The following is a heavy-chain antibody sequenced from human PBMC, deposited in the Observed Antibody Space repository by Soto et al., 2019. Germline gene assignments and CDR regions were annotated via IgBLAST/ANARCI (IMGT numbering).Heavy chain of an antibody. CDR3: AKRVDNTAWHSFDC. V-gene: IGHV3-30*18. Sequence: QVQLVESGGGVVQPGTYLRLSCAASGFTFSSYGMHWVRQAPGKGLEWVAVMSSDGRNKYYADSVKGRFTISRDNSRNTLFLQMNSLRAEDTAVYYCAKRVDNTAWHSFDCWGQGTLVTVSS. D-gene: IGHD5-12*01. CDR1: GFTFSSYG. J-gene: IGHJ4*02. CDR2: MSSDGRNK.